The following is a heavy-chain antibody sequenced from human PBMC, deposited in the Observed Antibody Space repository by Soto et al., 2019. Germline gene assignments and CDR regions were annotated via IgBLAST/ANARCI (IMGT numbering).Heavy chain of an antibody. CDR3: ASPHPVFSYSCDSVSDVFAF. Sequence: RGESLKISCKGSGYSFTSYWISWVRQMPGKGLEWMGRIDPSDSYTNYSPSFQGHVTISADKSISTAYLQWSSLKASDTAMYYCASPHPVFSYSCDSVSDVFAFRSQGTMVTVSS. CDR1: GYSFTSYW. V-gene: IGHV5-10-1*01. CDR2: IDPSDSYT. D-gene: IGHD2-2*01. J-gene: IGHJ3*01.